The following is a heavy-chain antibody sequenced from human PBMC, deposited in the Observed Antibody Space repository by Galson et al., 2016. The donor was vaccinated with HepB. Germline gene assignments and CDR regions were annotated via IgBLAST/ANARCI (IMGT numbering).Heavy chain of an antibody. CDR1: GFTVSNNY. D-gene: IGHD4-23*01. J-gene: IGHJ4*02. CDR2: IYSGGGT. CDR3: APGNSVVRGY. Sequence: SLRLSCAVSGFTVSNNYMSRVRQAPGKGLEWVSLIYSGGGTSYADSVKGRFTISRDNSKNTVYLQMNSLRAEDTAVYYCAPGNSVVRGYWGQGTLVTVSS. V-gene: IGHV3-53*01.